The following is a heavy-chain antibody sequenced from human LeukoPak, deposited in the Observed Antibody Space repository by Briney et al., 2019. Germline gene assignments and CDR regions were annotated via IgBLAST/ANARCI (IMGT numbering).Heavy chain of an antibody. Sequence: SETLSLTCAVYGESFTGYYWSWIRQSPGTGLEWIGEIDHRGNTNYNPSLTSRVTISVDTSKNQFSLKLSSVTAADTAVYYCARRDPFRGKKFHYDSSGHFDYWGQGTLVTVSS. CDR1: GESFTGYY. V-gene: IGHV4-34*01. J-gene: IGHJ4*02. D-gene: IGHD3-22*01. CDR3: ARRDPFRGKKFHYDSSGHFDY. CDR2: IDHRGNT.